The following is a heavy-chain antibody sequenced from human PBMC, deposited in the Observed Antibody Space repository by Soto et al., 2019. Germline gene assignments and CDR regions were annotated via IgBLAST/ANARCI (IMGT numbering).Heavy chain of an antibody. V-gene: IGHV1-2*02. CDR3: ASNTYYYDSSGYSPLDAFDI. J-gene: IGHJ3*02. CDR1: GYTFTGYY. CDR2: INPNSGGT. D-gene: IGHD3-22*01. Sequence: GSVKVSCKASGYTFTGYYMHWVRQAPGQGLEWMGWINPNSGGTNYAQKFQGRVTMTRDTSISTAYMELSRLRSDDTAVYYCASNTYYYDSSGYSPLDAFDIWGQGTMVTVSS.